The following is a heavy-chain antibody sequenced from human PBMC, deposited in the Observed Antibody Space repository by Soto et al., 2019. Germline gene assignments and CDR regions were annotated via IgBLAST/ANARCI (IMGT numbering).Heavy chain of an antibody. CDR3: AREVCRGSTTSCYPRLDF. Sequence: GGSLRLSCAASGFTFDDYAMHWVRQAPGKGLEWVSLISWDGGRTYYADSVRGRFIVSRDSSKNSLYLQMSSLRVEDTALYYCAREVCRGSTTSCYPRLDFWRQGAMVTVSS. CDR1: GFTFDDYA. D-gene: IGHD2-2*01. J-gene: IGHJ4*02. V-gene: IGHV3-43D*04. CDR2: ISWDGGRT.